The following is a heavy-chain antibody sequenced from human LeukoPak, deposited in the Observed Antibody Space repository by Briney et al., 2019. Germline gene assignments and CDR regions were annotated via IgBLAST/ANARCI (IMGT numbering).Heavy chain of an antibody. CDR3: AKDLSGGSQYYFDY. CDR1: GFTFSSYG. CDR2: IWYGGSNK. D-gene: IGHD2-15*01. J-gene: IGHJ4*02. Sequence: GGSLRLSCTASGFTFSSYGMHWVRQAPGKGLEGVAVIWYGGSNKYYADSLKGRFTISRDNSKNTLYLQMNSLRAEDTAVYYCAKDLSGGSQYYFDYWGQGTLVTVSS. V-gene: IGHV3-33*06.